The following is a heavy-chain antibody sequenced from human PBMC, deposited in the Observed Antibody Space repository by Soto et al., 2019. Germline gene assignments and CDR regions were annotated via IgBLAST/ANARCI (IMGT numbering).Heavy chain of an antibody. V-gene: IGHV1-18*01. CDR2: ISAYNGNT. Sequence: QVQLVQSGAEVKKPGASVKVSCKASGYTFSSYGITWVRQAPGQGLEWMGWISAYNGNTNYAQKLQGRVTMTTDISTSTAYMELRSLRSDDTAVYYCATGYCSGGSCYPIDYWGQGTLVTVSS. CDR3: ATGYCSGGSCYPIDY. CDR1: GYTFSSYG. J-gene: IGHJ4*02. D-gene: IGHD2-15*01.